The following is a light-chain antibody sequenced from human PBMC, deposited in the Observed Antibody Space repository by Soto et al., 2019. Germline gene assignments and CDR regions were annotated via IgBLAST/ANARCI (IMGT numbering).Light chain of an antibody. CDR3: QQLNSYPLT. J-gene: IGKJ4*01. V-gene: IGKV1-12*01. Sequence: DIQMTQSPSSVSASVGDRVTITCRASQDITSGLAWYQQRPGRAPKLLIYAASTLQSGVPSRFSGSGSGTEFTLTISSLQPEDFATYSCQQLNSYPLTFGGGTKVDIK. CDR1: QDITSG. CDR2: AAS.